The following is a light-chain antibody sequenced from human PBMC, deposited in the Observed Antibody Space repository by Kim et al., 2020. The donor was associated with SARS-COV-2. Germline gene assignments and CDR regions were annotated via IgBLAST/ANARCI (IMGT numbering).Light chain of an antibody. CDR2: GKN. V-gene: IGLV3-19*01. CDR1: SLRSYY. J-gene: IGLJ3*02. CDR3: NSRDSSGNRV. Sequence: SSELPQDPAVSVALGQTVRITCQGDSLRSYYASWYQQKPGQAPVLVIYGKNNRPSGIPDRFSGSSSRNTASLTITGAQAEDEADYYCNSRDSSGNRVFGGGTKLTVL.